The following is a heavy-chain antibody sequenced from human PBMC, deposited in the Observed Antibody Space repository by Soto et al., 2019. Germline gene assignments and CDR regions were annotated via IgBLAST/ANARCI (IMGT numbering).Heavy chain of an antibody. CDR2: INAGNGNT. CDR3: ARRVSFSYYYYYGMDV. J-gene: IGHJ6*02. D-gene: IGHD3-22*01. Sequence: ASVKVSCKASGYTFTSYAMHWVRQAPGQRLEWMGWINAGNGNTKYSQKFQGRVTITRDTSASTAYMELSSLRSEDTAVYYCARRVSFSYYYYYGMDVWGQGTTVPVSS. CDR1: GYTFTSYA. V-gene: IGHV1-3*01.